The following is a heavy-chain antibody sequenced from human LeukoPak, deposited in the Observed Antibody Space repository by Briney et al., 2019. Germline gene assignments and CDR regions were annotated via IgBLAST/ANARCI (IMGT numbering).Heavy chain of an antibody. CDR1: GFTFDDYD. D-gene: IGHD6-19*01. V-gene: IGHV3-20*04. CDR2: INWNGGST. J-gene: IGHJ3*02. CDR3: ARIAMAGIGDGFDI. Sequence: GGSLTHSCSAWGFTFDDYDMSWVPQAPGKGLEGGSGINWNGGSTGYADSVKGRFTISRDNARNSLYLKMNSLRAEDTALYYCARIAMAGIGDGFDIWGQGTMVTVSS.